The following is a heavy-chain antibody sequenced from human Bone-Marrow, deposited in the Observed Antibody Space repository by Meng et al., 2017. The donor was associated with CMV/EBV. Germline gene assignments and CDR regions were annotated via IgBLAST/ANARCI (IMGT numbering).Heavy chain of an antibody. D-gene: IGHD1-26*01. CDR2: ISAYNGNT. CDR1: GYTFTSYG. CDR3: ARAKWEGATPATLGN. V-gene: IGHV1-18*01. J-gene: IGHJ4*02. Sequence: ASVNVSCKCSGYTFTSYGISWVRQAPGQGLEWMGWISAYNGNTNYAQKLQGRVTMTTDTSTSTAYMELRSLRADDTAVYYGARAKWEGATPATLGNWGQGTLVTVSS.